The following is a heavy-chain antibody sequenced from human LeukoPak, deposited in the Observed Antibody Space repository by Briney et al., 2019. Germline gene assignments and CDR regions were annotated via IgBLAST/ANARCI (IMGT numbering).Heavy chain of an antibody. D-gene: IGHD3-22*01. CDR3: AKDLDYYDSSGYPDY. Sequence: PGGSLRLSCAASGFTFDDYAIHWVRQAPGKGLEWVSGISWNSGSIGYADSVKGRFTISRDNAKNSLYLQMNSLRAEDTALYYCAKDLDYYDSSGYPDYWGQGTLVTVSS. CDR2: ISWNSGSI. J-gene: IGHJ4*02. CDR1: GFTFDDYA. V-gene: IGHV3-9*01.